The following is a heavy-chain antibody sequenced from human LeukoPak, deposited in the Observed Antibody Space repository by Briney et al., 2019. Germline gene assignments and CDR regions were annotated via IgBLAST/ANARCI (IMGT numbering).Heavy chain of an antibody. CDR3: ARVDSTSPHELDY. CDR2: ITPSGGI. D-gene: IGHD6-6*01. J-gene: IGHJ4*02. CDR1: GYTFSNYD. Sequence: GASVKVSCKASGYTFSNYDMNWVRQAPGQGLEWMGMITPSGGISYAQKFQGRVTMTRDMSTNTVYMELSSLRSEDTAVYYCARVDSTSPHELDYWGQGTLVTVSS. V-gene: IGHV1-46*01.